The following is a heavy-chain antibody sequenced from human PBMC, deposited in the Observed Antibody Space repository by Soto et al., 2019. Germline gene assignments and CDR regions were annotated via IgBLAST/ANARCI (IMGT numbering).Heavy chain of an antibody. CDR2: IYYSGST. CDR3: ATSYGNAWYTF. J-gene: IGHJ4*02. Sequence: SETLSLTCTVSGGSISSYYWSWIRQPPGKGLEWIGYIYYSGSTNYNPSLKSRVTISVDTSKNQFSLKLSSVTAADTAVYYCATSYGNAWYTFWGQGTQVTVSS. V-gene: IGHV4-59*08. CDR1: GGSISSYY. D-gene: IGHD6-13*01.